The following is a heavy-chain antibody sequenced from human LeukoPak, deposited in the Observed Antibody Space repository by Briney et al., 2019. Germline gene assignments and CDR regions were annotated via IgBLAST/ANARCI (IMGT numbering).Heavy chain of an antibody. D-gene: IGHD1-1*01. CDR2: IGTAGDT. CDR1: GFTFSGYD. CDR3: VRVAKERVGGVYYFDY. Sequence: GGSLRLSCAASGFTFSGYDMHWVRQATGKGLEWVSAIGTAGDTYYTGSVKGRFTISRENAKNSLYLQMNSLRAGDTAVYYCVRVAKERVGGVYYFDYWGQGTPVTVSS. V-gene: IGHV3-13*01. J-gene: IGHJ4*02.